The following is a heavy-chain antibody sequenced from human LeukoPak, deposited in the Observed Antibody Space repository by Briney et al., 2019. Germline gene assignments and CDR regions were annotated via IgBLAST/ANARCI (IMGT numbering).Heavy chain of an antibody. J-gene: IGHJ4*02. CDR1: GYTFTNYH. CDR2: INPSGDST. V-gene: IGHV1-46*01. D-gene: IGHD3-22*01. CDR3: ARGGYYYDSSGYWPRRNYFDY. Sequence: ASVKVSCKASGYTFTNYHIHWVRQAPGQGLEWMGVINPSGDSTTYAQKFQGRVTMTRDTSKNQFSLKLSSVTAADTAAYYCARGGYYYDSSGYWPRRNYFDYWGQGTLVTVSS.